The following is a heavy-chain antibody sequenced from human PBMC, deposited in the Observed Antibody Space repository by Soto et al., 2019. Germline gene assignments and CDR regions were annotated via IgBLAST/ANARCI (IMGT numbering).Heavy chain of an antibody. J-gene: IGHJ4*02. D-gene: IGHD2-2*01. Sequence: GASVKVSCKSSGGTFSSYTISWVRQAPGQGLEWMGRIIPILGIANYAQKFQGRVTITADKSTSTAYMELSSLRSEDTAVYYCELIGYCSSTSCSRGGRFDYWGQGTLVTVSS. V-gene: IGHV1-69*02. CDR2: IIPILGIA. CDR3: ELIGYCSSTSCSRGGRFDY. CDR1: GGTFSSYT.